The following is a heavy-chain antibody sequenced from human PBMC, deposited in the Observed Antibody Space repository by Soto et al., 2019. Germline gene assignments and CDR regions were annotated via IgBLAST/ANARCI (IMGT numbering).Heavy chain of an antibody. D-gene: IGHD3-10*01. J-gene: IGHJ4*02. Sequence: QVQLVESGGGVVQPGRSLRLSCAASGFTFSSYGMHWVRQAPGKGLEWVAVISYDGSNKYYADSVKGRFTISRDNSKNTLYLQMNSLRAEDTAVYYCAKDSGGEWGQGTLVTVSS. CDR1: GFTFSSYG. V-gene: IGHV3-30*18. CDR2: ISYDGSNK. CDR3: AKDSGGE.